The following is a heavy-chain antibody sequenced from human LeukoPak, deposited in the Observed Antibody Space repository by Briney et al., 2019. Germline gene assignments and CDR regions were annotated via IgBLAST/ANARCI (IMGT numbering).Heavy chain of an antibody. Sequence: GGSLRLSCAASGFTFSSYSMNWVRQAPGKGLEWVSSISSSSSYIYYADSVKGRFTISRGNAKNSLYLQMNNLRAEDTAVYYCARDSRLNYDFWSGYYYDYWGQGTLVTVSS. CDR2: ISSSSSYI. CDR3: ARDSRLNYDFWSGYYYDY. CDR1: GFTFSSYS. V-gene: IGHV3-21*01. D-gene: IGHD3-3*01. J-gene: IGHJ4*02.